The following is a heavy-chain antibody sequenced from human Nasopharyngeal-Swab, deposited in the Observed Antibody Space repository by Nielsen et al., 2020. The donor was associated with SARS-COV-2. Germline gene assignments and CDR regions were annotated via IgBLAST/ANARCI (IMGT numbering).Heavy chain of an antibody. Sequence: SETLSLTCSVSGGSISSDYWTWIRQPAGKGLEWIGRVYANGNANYNPSLKSRVAISVDTSKNQFSLEVYSVTAADTAMYYCTRSWEYTEAGFDIWGPGTLVTVSS. CDR2: VYANGNA. J-gene: IGHJ3*02. D-gene: IGHD6-6*01. CDR3: TRSWEYTEAGFDI. V-gene: IGHV4-4*07. CDR1: GGSISSDY.